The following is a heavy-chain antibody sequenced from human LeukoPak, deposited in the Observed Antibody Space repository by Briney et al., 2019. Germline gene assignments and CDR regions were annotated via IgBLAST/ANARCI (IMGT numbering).Heavy chain of an antibody. CDR2: IYYSGST. CDR3: ARAGRGKRRQFYLRIAAEGNWFDP. V-gene: IGHV4-61*08. Sequence: SETLSLTCTVSGGSISTPGYYWSWIRQPPGKGLEWIGYIYYSGSTNYNPSLKSRVTISVDTSKNQFSLKLSSVTAADTAVYYCARAGRGKRRQFYLRIAAEGNWFDPWGQGTLVTVSS. J-gene: IGHJ5*02. CDR1: GGSISTPGYY. D-gene: IGHD6-25*01.